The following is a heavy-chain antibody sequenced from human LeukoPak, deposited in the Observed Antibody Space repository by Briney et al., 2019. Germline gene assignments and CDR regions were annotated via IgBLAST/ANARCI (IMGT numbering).Heavy chain of an antibody. J-gene: IGHJ4*02. CDR3: ARVTADYYDSSGYYPY. D-gene: IGHD3-22*01. CDR1: GFTFSSYG. V-gene: IGHV3-7*01. Sequence: GGSLRLSCAASGFTFSSYGMHWVRQAPGKGLEWVANIKQDGSEKYYVDSVKGRFTISRDNAKNSLYLQMNSLRAEDTAVYYCARVTADYYDSSGYYPYWGQGTLVTVSS. CDR2: IKQDGSEK.